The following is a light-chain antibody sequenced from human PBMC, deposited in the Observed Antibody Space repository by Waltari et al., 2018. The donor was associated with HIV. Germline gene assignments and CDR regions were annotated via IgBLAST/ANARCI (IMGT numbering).Light chain of an antibody. Sequence: QSALTPPPPVSGSPGQSITIYCNGTTTDIDGYTYVYWYQRHPDKAPKRIIFGVSTRPSGISSRFSGSKSGNTASLTISGLQAEDEADYYCCAYTKLTTHYVLFGGGTKLTVL. V-gene: IGLV2-14*03. CDR3: CAYTKLTTHYVL. J-gene: IGLJ2*01. CDR1: TTDIDGYTY. CDR2: GVS.